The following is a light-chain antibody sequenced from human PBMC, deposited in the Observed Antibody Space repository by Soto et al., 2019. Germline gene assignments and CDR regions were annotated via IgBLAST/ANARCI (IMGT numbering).Light chain of an antibody. CDR1: SSDVGAYNY. CDR2: DVS. CDR3: CSYTRSSTYV. Sequence: QSVLTQPASVSGSPGQAITIACTGTSSDVGAYNYVSWYQQYPGKAPKVVIYDVSNRPSGISYRFSGSKSGNTASLTISGLQAEDEADYYCCSYTRSSTYVFGTGTKLTVL. J-gene: IGLJ1*01. V-gene: IGLV2-14*01.